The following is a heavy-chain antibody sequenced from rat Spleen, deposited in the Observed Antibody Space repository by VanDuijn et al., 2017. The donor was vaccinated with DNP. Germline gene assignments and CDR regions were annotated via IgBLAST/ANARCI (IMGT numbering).Heavy chain of an antibody. V-gene: IGHV5-31*01. D-gene: IGHD1-10*01. J-gene: IGHJ3*01. Sequence: EVQLVESGGGPVQPGRSLKLSCVASGFIFSNYWMTWIRQAPGKGLEWVASISNTGDTTYYRDSVKDRFTISRDNAKSTLYLQMDSLRSEDTATYYCATGPITTFAYWGQGTLVTVSS. CDR3: ATGPITTFAY. CDR2: ISNTGDTT. CDR1: GFIFSNYW.